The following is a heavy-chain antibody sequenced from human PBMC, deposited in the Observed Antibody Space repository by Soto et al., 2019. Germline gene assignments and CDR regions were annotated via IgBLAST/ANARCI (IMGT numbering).Heavy chain of an antibody. D-gene: IGHD6-19*01. V-gene: IGHV3-30*18. Sequence: GSLRLSCAASGFTFSSYGMHWVRQAPGKGLEWVAVISYDGSNKYYADSVKGRFTISRDNSKNTLYLQMNSLRAEDTAVYYCAKDRVGYSSGWPFDYWGQGTLVTVSS. J-gene: IGHJ4*02. CDR3: AKDRVGYSSGWPFDY. CDR2: ISYDGSNK. CDR1: GFTFSSYG.